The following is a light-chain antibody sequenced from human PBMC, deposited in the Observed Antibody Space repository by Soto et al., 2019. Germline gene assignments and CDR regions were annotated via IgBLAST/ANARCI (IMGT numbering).Light chain of an antibody. CDR1: QSVSSSY. CDR3: LQYGSSPPWT. CDR2: CAS. J-gene: IGKJ1*01. Sequence: EIVLTQSPGTLSLSPGERATLSCRASQSVSSSYLAWYQQKPGQAPRILIYCASSRATGIPDRFSGSGSGTACTLTISILEPEDFAVYYCLQYGSSPPWTFGQGTKVEIK. V-gene: IGKV3-20*01.